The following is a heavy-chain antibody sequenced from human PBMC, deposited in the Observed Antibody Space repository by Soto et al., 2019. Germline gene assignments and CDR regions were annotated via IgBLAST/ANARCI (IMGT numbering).Heavy chain of an antibody. Sequence: SLRLSCAASGFTFSSYEMNWVRQAPGKGLEWVSYISSSGSTIYYADSVKGRFTISRDNAKNSLYLQMNSLRAEDTAVYYCARSEYCSGGSCYSVGFYYYYGMDVWGQGTTVTVSS. CDR3: ARSEYCSGGSCYSVGFYYYYGMDV. CDR1: GFTFSSYE. J-gene: IGHJ6*02. V-gene: IGHV3-48*03. CDR2: ISSSGSTI. D-gene: IGHD2-15*01.